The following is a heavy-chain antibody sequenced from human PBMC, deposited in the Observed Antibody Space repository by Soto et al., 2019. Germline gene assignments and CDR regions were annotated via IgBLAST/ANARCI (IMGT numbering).Heavy chain of an antibody. CDR2: MYNNGRS. CDR3: ATGYSYGWGCYFDY. V-gene: IGHV4-59*01. CDR1: NGSISKYY. J-gene: IGHJ4*02. Sequence: QVQLQESGPGLVKPSETLSLTCTVANGSISKYYWSWIRQPPGKGLEWIGYMYNNGRSTYNPSLESRVTISLDTSRNQFSLKLSSVTAADTAVYFCATGYSYGWGCYFDYWGQGALVTVSS. D-gene: IGHD5-18*01.